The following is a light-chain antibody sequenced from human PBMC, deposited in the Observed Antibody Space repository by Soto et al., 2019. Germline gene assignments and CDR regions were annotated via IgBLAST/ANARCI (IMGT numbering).Light chain of an antibody. CDR2: DAS. V-gene: IGKV1-5*01. CDR3: QQYDNYPLT. J-gene: IGKJ4*01. Sequence: DIQMTQSPSTLPASVGDRVTITCRASQSIRYWVAWYQHKPGKAPKLLIFDASRLESGVPSRFSGSASGTEFTLTISSLQPDDFATYYCQQYDNYPLTFGGGTKVDIK. CDR1: QSIRYW.